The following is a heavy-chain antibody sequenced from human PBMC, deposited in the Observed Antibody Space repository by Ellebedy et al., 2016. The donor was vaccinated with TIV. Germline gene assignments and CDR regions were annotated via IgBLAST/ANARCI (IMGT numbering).Heavy chain of an antibody. D-gene: IGHD2-15*01. V-gene: IGHV3-23*01. J-gene: IGHJ4*02. Sequence: PGGSLRLSCAASGFTFSSYVMSWVRQAPGKGVEWVSAISDSGGSTNYADSVKGRVTISRDNCKNTRYLQMNSMRSEDTAVYYCAKGVVGTYYFDYWGQGTLVTVSS. CDR3: AKGVVGTYYFDY. CDR2: ISDSGGST. CDR1: GFTFSSYV.